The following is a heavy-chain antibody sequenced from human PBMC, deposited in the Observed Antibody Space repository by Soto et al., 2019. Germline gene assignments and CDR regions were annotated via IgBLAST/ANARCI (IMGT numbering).Heavy chain of an antibody. CDR3: ARDHPFGDYHSYFDY. V-gene: IGHV4-31*11. Sequence: QVQLQESGPGLVKPSQTLSLTCAVSGDSISSGAYYWSWIRQHPGMGLEWIGYILYSGSTYSHPSLEGRVSISVDTSKNQFSLRLSSVTAADTAMYFCARDHPFGDYHSYFDYWGRGTLVTVSS. CDR1: GDSISSGAYY. CDR2: ILYSGST. D-gene: IGHD4-17*01. J-gene: IGHJ4*02.